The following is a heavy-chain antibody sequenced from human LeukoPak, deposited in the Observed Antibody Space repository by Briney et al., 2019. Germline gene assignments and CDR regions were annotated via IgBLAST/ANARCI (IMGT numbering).Heavy chain of an antibody. J-gene: IGHJ3*02. V-gene: IGHV3-23*01. CDR2: ISGSGGST. D-gene: IGHD6-13*01. CDR1: GFTFSSYA. Sequence: GGSLRLSCAASGFTFSSYAMSWVRQAPGKGLEWVSAISGSGGSTYYADSVKGRFTISRDNSKNTLYLQMNSLRAEDTAVYYCAKDLGSSWYYHGAFDIWGQGTMVTVSS. CDR3: AKDLGSSWYYHGAFDI.